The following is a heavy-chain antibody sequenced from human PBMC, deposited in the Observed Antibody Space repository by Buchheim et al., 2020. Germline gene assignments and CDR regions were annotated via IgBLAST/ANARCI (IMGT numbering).Heavy chain of an antibody. CDR1: GFNFSNYA. J-gene: IGHJ4*02. D-gene: IGHD1-20*01. V-gene: IGHV3-30*04. CDR3: ARNNWNDY. Sequence: QVQLVDSGGGVVQPGRSLRLSCAASGFNFSNYAMNWVRQAPGKGLEWVAIISYDCSNTYYSDSLKGRFSISRDNSKNTLYLQMNSLRTEDTAVYYCARNNWNDYWGQGTL. CDR2: ISYDCSNT.